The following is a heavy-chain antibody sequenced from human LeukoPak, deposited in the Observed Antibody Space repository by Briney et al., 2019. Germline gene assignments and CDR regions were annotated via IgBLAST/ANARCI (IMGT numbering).Heavy chain of an antibody. V-gene: IGHV3-74*01. J-gene: IGHJ4*02. CDR1: GFSFSNYW. D-gene: IGHD6-13*01. CDR2: INSDGSTT. Sequence: PGGSLRLSCVVSGFSFSNYWMHWVRQAPGKGLVWVSRINSDGSTTTYADSVKGRFTISRDSSKNTLYLQMNSLRAEDAAVYYCVSSWSFRDLDYWGQGTLVTVSS. CDR3: VSSWSFRDLDY.